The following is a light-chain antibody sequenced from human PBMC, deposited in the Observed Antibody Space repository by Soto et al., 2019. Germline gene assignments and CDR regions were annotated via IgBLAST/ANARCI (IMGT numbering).Light chain of an antibody. CDR2: LGS. V-gene: IGKV2-28*01. Sequence: SISCRSSQSLLHTSGDNYLDWYRQRPGQSPLLLIYLGSKRASGVSDRFSGSGSGTRFTLRISRVEAEDVGFYYCMQAQQIPRTFGQVTKVDIK. CDR3: MQAQQIPRT. J-gene: IGKJ1*01. CDR1: QSLLHTSGDNY.